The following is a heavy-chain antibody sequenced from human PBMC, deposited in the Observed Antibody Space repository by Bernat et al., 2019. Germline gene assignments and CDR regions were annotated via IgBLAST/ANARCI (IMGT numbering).Heavy chain of an antibody. V-gene: IGHV3-23*01. CDR3: AKDDYGDPYYFDY. D-gene: IGHD4-17*01. J-gene: IGHJ4*02. Sequence: EVQLLESGGGLVQPGGSLRLSCAASGFTFSSYAMSWVRQAPGKGLEWVSAISGSGGSAYYADSVKGRFTISRDNSKNTLYLQMNSLRAEDTAVYYCAKDDYGDPYYFDYWGQGTLVTVSS. CDR2: ISGSGGSA. CDR1: GFTFSSYA.